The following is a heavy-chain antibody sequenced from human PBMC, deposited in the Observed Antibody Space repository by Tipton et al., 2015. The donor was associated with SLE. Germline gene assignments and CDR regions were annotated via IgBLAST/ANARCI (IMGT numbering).Heavy chain of an antibody. CDR3: ARDRGSGWYIDY. J-gene: IGHJ4*02. Sequence: SLRLSCAASGFTFSSYGMHWVRQAPGKGLERVAFIWYDGSDVYYADSVKGRFTISSGNSKNTLYLQMNSLRAEDTAVYYCARDRGSGWYIDYWGQGTLVTVSS. D-gene: IGHD6-19*01. CDR1: GFTFSSYG. CDR2: IWYDGSDV. V-gene: IGHV3-33*01.